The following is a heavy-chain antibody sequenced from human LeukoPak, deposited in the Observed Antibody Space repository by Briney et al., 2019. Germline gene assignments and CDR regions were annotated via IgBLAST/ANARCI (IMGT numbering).Heavy chain of an antibody. CDR3: ARLGDCTNGVCLSY. D-gene: IGHD2-8*01. CDR1: GGTFSSYA. Sequence: GASVKVSCKASGGTFSSYAISWVRQAPGQGLEWMGGIIPIFGTANYAQKFQGRVTITADKSTSTVYMELSSLRSEDTAVYYCARLGDCTNGVCLSYWGQGTLVTVSS. J-gene: IGHJ4*02. CDR2: IIPIFGTA. V-gene: IGHV1-69*06.